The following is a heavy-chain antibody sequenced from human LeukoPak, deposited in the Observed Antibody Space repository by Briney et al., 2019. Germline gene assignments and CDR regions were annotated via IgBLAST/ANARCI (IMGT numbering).Heavy chain of an antibody. CDR2: ISGSGGST. Sequence: GGSLRLSCAASGFTFSSYAMSWVRQAPGKGLEWVSAISGSGGSTYYADSVKGRFTISRDKSKNTLYLQMYSLRAEDTAVYYCAKWDVNSSSWSYFDYWGQGTLVTVSS. CDR3: AKWDVNSSSWSYFDY. CDR1: GFTFSSYA. D-gene: IGHD6-13*01. J-gene: IGHJ4*02. V-gene: IGHV3-23*01.